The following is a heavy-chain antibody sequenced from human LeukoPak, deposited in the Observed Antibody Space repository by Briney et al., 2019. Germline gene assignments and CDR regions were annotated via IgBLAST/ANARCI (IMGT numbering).Heavy chain of an antibody. V-gene: IGHV4-59*08. D-gene: IGHD3-3*01. CDR3: ATNEWSGYYFEY. CDR1: GGSISAYS. Sequence: SETLSLTCTVSGGSISAYSWSWIRQPPGKGLEWIGHIYYSGSTNYNPSLKARVTISVDTSKNQFSLKLSSVTAADTAMYYCATNEWSGYYFEYWGQGTLVPVSS. J-gene: IGHJ4*02. CDR2: IYYSGST.